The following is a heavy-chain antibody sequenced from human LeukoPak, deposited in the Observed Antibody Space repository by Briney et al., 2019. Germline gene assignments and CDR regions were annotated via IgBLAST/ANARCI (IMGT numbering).Heavy chain of an antibody. J-gene: IGHJ4*02. V-gene: IGHV1-3*01. CDR2: INAGNGNT. Sequence: ASVKVSCKASGYTFTNYTMYWVRQAPGQRLEWLGWINAGNGNTKYSQKFQGRLTITRDTSASTAYMELSSLRSGDTAVFYCASWVKGYYYGSGSPFALDYWGQGTLVTVSS. CDR1: GYTFTNYT. D-gene: IGHD3-10*01. CDR3: ASWVKGYYYGSGSPFALDY.